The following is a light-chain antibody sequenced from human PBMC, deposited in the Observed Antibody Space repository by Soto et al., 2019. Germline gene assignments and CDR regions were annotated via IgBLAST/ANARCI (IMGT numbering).Light chain of an antibody. Sequence: EIVLTQSPDTLSLSPGERATLSCRASQSVSSSYVAWFQQKPGQTPRLLIPGSSSRATGIPDRFSGSGSGTDFTLTISRLEPEDFAVYWCQVYGNSPLFTFGPGTKVDIK. CDR1: QSVSSSY. J-gene: IGKJ3*01. CDR3: QVYGNSPLFT. CDR2: GSS. V-gene: IGKV3-20*01.